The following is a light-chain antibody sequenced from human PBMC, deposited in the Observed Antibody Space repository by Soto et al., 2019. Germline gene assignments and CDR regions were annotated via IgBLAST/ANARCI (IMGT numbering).Light chain of an antibody. CDR2: S. CDR1: GSNIGAGYD. J-gene: IGLJ3*02. Sequence: QSVLTQPPSVSGAPGQTVTLSCTGSGSNIGAGYDVHWFQQFPGTAPKLVSNRPSGVSDGFFASKSGTSASLAITGLQAEDEADYFCQSYDFSLSGWVFGGGTKVTVL. V-gene: IGLV1-40*01. CDR3: QSYDFSLSGWV.